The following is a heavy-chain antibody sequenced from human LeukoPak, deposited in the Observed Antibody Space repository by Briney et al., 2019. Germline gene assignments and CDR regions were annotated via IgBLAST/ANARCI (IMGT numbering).Heavy chain of an antibody. CDR1: GGTFSSYA. D-gene: IGHD3-22*01. CDR2: IIPIFGTA. Sequence: SVKVSCKASGGTFSSYAISWVRQAPGQGLEWMGRIIPIFGTANYAQKFQGRVTITTDESTSAAYMELSSLRSEDTAVYYCATLDYYDTKNDYWGQGTLVTVSS. J-gene: IGHJ4*02. V-gene: IGHV1-69*05. CDR3: ATLDYYDTKNDY.